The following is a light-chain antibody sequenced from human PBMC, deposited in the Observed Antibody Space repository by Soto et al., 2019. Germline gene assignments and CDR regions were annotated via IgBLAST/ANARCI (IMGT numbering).Light chain of an antibody. J-gene: IGKJ5*01. CDR1: QSVTTR. CDR2: GAS. Sequence: LVLTQSPGTLSLSPGERVTLSCRASQSVTTRLAWYQHKPGQAPTLLMSGASNRASGVPVRFSGSGSGTDFTLTITRLEPEEFALYYCQQYGGSPITVGLGTRLEIK. CDR3: QQYGGSPIT. V-gene: IGKV3-20*01.